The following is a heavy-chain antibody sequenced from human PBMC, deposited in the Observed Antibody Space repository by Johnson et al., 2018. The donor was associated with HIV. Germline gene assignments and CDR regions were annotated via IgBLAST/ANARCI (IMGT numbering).Heavy chain of an antibody. D-gene: IGHD1-26*01. CDR1: RFPFDDYA. J-gene: IGHJ3*02. Sequence: QLVESGGVVVQPGGSLRLSCETSRFPFDDYAMHWVRQAPGKGLEWFSLSNWDGDSTYYSDFVKGRFTICRANSKSSLYLQMNSLRAEGTAVYYCAKDRVGATSPQAQNAFDIWGQGTMVTVSS. CDR2: SNWDGDST. V-gene: IGHV3-43D*03. CDR3: AKDRVGATSPQAQNAFDI.